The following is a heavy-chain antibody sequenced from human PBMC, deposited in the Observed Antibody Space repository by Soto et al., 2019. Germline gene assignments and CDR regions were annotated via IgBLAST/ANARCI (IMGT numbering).Heavy chain of an antibody. J-gene: IGHJ5*02. D-gene: IGHD3-10*01. CDR2: IVPMFDAA. V-gene: IGHV1-69*01. CDR3: ATIGERSWFDP. Sequence: QAQLVQSVAEVKKPGSAVKVSCKASGDTFSTSSINWVRQAPGQGLEWMGGIVPMFDAADYAQKFQGRVTITADELTSTAYLELSSLRSDDTAIYYCATIGERSWFDPWGQGTLVIVSS. CDR1: GDTFSTSS.